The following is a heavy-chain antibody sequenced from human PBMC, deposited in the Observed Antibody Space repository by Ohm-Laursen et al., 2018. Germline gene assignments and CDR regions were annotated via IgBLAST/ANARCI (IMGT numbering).Heavy chain of an antibody. CDR1: GYTFTSYY. V-gene: IGHV1-46*01. CDR3: VRGKIVGASPMPFDI. J-gene: IGHJ3*02. D-gene: IGHD1-26*01. CDR2: INPSGGST. Sequence: GASVKVSCNASGYTFTSYYMHWVRQAPGQGLEWMGIINPSGGSTSYAQKFQSRVTMTRDTSTSTVYMELSSLRSEDTAVYYCVRGKIVGASPMPFDIWGQGTMVTVSS.